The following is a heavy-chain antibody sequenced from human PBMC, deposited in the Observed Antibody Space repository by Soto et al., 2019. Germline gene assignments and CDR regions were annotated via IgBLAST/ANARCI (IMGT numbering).Heavy chain of an antibody. Sequence: EVQLVESGGGLVQPGGSLRLSCAASGFTFSSSSMNWVRQAPGQGLEWVSYISSSGDNMYYADSVKGRFTISRDNAENSLFLQMNSLRDGDTAVYYCARDLRTTSRLFDSWGQGTLVTVSS. D-gene: IGHD1-7*01. CDR2: ISSSGDNM. CDR1: GFTFSSSS. V-gene: IGHV3-48*02. J-gene: IGHJ4*02. CDR3: ARDLRTTSRLFDS.